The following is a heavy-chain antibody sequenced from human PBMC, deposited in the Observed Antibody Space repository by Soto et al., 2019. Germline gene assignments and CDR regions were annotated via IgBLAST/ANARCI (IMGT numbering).Heavy chain of an antibody. J-gene: IGHJ4*02. Sequence: QVQLQQWGAGLLKPSETLSLTCAVYGGSFSGYYWSWIRQPPGKGLEWIGEINHSGSTNYNPSLKSRVTISVDTSKNQFSLKLSSVTAADTAVYYCARAGDYDILTGYYITFDYWGQGTLVTVSS. CDR3: ARAGDYDILTGYYITFDY. CDR2: INHSGST. V-gene: IGHV4-34*01. D-gene: IGHD3-9*01. CDR1: GGSFSGYY.